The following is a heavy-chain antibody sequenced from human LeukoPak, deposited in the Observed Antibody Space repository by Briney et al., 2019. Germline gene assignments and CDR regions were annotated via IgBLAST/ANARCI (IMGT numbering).Heavy chain of an antibody. D-gene: IGHD3-3*01. V-gene: IGHV3-21*01. CDR1: GFTFSSYS. CDR2: ISSSSSYI. CDR3: ARVFELNTYYDFWSGYYGPFDY. Sequence: PGGSLRLSCAASGFTFSSYSMNWVRQAPGKGLEWVSSISSSSSYIYYADSVKGRFTISRDNAKNSLYLQMNSLRAEDTAVYYCARVFELNTYYDFWSGYYGPFDYWGQGTLVTVSS. J-gene: IGHJ4*02.